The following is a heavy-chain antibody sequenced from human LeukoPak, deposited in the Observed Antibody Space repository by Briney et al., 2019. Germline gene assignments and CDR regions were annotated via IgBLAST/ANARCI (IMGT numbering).Heavy chain of an antibody. J-gene: IGHJ3*02. CDR3: AKDPLIWFGSDAFDI. Sequence: GGSLRLSCAASGFTFSSYAMSWVRQAPGKGLEGVSAISGSGGSTYYADSVKGRFTISRDNSKNTLYLQMNSLRAEDTAVYYCAKDPLIWFGSDAFDIWGQGTMVTVSS. CDR1: GFTFSSYA. D-gene: IGHD3-10*01. V-gene: IGHV3-23*01. CDR2: ISGSGGST.